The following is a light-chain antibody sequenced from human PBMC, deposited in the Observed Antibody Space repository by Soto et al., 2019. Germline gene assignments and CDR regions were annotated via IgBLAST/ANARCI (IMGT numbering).Light chain of an antibody. Sequence: DIQMTQSPSSLSASVGDRVTITCRASQAIGNYLAWYQQKPGKVPKLLIYTASTLQSGVPFRFSGSGSGTDFTLTISSRQPEDGATYYCQKYNSAPWTFGQGTKVEIK. J-gene: IGKJ1*01. CDR1: QAIGNY. CDR2: TAS. CDR3: QKYNSAPWT. V-gene: IGKV1-27*01.